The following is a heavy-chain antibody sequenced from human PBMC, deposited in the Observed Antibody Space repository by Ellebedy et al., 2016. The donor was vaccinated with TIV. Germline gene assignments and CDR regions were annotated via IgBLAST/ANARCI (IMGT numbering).Heavy chain of an antibody. Sequence: MPSETLSLTCGVSGDSISSTNWWTWVRQPPGKGLEWIGQVYPSGTTMYNPSLKGRVTMSVDKSKNQFSLKLSSVTAADTAVYYCAKGGTVLSPDSDAFDIWGQGTMVTVSS. CDR1: GDSISSTNW. CDR3: AKGGTVLSPDSDAFDI. V-gene: IGHV4-4*02. D-gene: IGHD1-1*01. J-gene: IGHJ3*02. CDR2: VYPSGTT.